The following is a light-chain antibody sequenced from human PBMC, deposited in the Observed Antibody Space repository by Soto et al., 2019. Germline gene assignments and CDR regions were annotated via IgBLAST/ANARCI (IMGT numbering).Light chain of an antibody. V-gene: IGKV4-1*01. Sequence: DIVMTQSPDSLAVSLGERATINCKSSQSVLYSSNNKNYFAWYQQKPGQPPKLLIYWASTRESGVPDRFSGSGSGTDFTPTISSLQAEDVPVYYGQQYYSTPPYTFGQGTKLEIK. CDR1: QSVLYSSNNKNY. J-gene: IGKJ2*01. CDR2: WAS. CDR3: QQYYSTPPYT.